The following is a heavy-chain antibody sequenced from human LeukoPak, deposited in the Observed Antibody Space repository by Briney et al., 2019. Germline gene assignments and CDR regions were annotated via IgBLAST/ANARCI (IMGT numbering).Heavy chain of an antibody. CDR2: IYTSGST. V-gene: IGHV4-61*02. Sequence: PSETLSLTCTVSGGSISSGSYYWNWIRQPAGKGLEWIGRIYTSGSTKYNPSLKSRVTISVDTSKNQFSLKLSSVTAADTAVYYCARGDCSSTSCYRVGLYYYYMDVWGKGTTVTVSS. D-gene: IGHD2-2*02. CDR3: ARGDCSSTSCYRVGLYYYYMDV. CDR1: GGSISSGSYY. J-gene: IGHJ6*03.